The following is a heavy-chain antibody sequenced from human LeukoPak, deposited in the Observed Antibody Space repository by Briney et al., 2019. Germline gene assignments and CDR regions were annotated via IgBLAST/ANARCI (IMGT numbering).Heavy chain of an antibody. CDR3: ARGPPATCGGDCYGHFDY. CDR1: GGTFSSYA. J-gene: IGHJ4*02. CDR2: IIPIFGTA. Sequence: VASVKVSCKASGGTFSSYAIRWVRQAPGQGLEWMGRIIPIFGTANYAQKFQGRVTITTDESTSTAYMELSSLRSEDTAVYYCARGPPATCGGDCYGHFDYWGQGTLVTVSS. D-gene: IGHD2-21*02. V-gene: IGHV1-69*05.